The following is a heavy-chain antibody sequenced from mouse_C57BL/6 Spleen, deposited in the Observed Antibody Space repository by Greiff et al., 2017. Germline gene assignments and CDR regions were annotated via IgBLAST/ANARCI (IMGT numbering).Heavy chain of an antibody. CDR3: ARLGDYYGSTPYAMDY. CDR2: ISSGGSYT. J-gene: IGHJ4*01. D-gene: IGHD1-1*01. V-gene: IGHV5-6*02. CDR1: GFTFSSYG. Sequence: EVMLVESGGDLVKPGGSLKLSCAASGFTFSSYGMSWVRQTPDKRLEWVATISSGGSYTYYPDSVQGRFTISRDNAKNTLYLQMSSLKSEETSMYYCARLGDYYGSTPYAMDYWGQGTSVTVSS.